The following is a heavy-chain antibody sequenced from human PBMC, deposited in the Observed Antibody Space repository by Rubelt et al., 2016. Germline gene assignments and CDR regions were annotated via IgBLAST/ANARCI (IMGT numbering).Heavy chain of an antibody. CDR3: ARVLRIAAAGTDY. CDR2: ISAYNGNT. Sequence: QVQLVQSGAEVKKPGASVKVSCKASGYTFTSYGISWVRQAPGQGLEWMGWISAYNGNTKYARKLQGRVTMTTDTSTGTAYMGRRSLRSDDTAVYYCARVLRIAAAGTDYWGQGTLVTVSS. CDR1: GYTFTSYG. D-gene: IGHD6-13*01. V-gene: IGHV1-18*01. J-gene: IGHJ4*02.